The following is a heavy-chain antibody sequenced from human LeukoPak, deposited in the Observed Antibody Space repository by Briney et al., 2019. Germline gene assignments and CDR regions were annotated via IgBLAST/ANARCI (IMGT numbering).Heavy chain of an antibody. CDR1: GGSISSGGYS. CDR2: IYHSGNT. J-gene: IGHJ4*02. V-gene: IGHV4-30-2*01. D-gene: IGHD2-2*03. CDR3: ASSPGYCSSTSCPSSGSYFDY. Sequence: SETLSLTCAVSGGSISSGGYSWSWIRQPPGKGLEWIGYIYHSGNTYYNPSLKSRVTISVDTSKNQFSLKLSSVTAADTAVYYCASSPGYCSSTSCPSSGSYFDYWGQGTLVTVSS.